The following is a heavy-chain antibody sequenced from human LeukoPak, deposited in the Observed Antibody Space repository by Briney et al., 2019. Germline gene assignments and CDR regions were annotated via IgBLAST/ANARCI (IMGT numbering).Heavy chain of an antibody. CDR2: ISDSGGSA. V-gene: IGHV3-23*01. CDR3: ARADSSIAARLSRSSIFNYYYYMDV. D-gene: IGHD6-6*01. CDR1: GFTFNTYA. Sequence: GGSLRLSCAASGFTFNTYAMSWVRQAPGKGLEWVSAISDSGGSAYYADSVKGRFTISRDNSKNTLYLQMNSLRAEDTAVYYCARADSSIAARLSRSSIFNYYYYMDVWGKGTTVTVSS. J-gene: IGHJ6*03.